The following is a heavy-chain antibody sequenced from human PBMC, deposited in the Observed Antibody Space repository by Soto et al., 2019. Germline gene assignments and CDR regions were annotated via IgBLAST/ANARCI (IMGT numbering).Heavy chain of an antibody. J-gene: IGHJ4*02. CDR1: GGSISSYY. V-gene: IGHV4-59*01. CDR3: ARAWDQGYSYGYDFDY. Sequence: SETLSLTCTVSGGSISSYYWSWIRQPPGKGLEWIGYIYYSGSTNYNPSLKSRVTISVDTSKNQFSLKLSSVTAADTAVYYCARAWDQGYSYGYDFDYWGQGTLVTVSS. D-gene: IGHD5-18*01. CDR2: IYYSGST.